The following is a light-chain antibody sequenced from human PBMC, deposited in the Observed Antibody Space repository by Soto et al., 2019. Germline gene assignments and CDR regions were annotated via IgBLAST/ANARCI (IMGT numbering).Light chain of an antibody. J-gene: IGKJ4*01. V-gene: IGKV1-5*03. CDR3: QQYDTYPLT. CDR2: EAS. Sequence: DIPMTQSPSTLSASVQARVTITCPASQSIIRWLAWYQQKPGKAPKFLIYEASNLESGVPSRFSGGGSGAEFTLTLSGLQSDGFATYYCQQYDTYPLTFGGGTEVEIK. CDR1: QSIIRW.